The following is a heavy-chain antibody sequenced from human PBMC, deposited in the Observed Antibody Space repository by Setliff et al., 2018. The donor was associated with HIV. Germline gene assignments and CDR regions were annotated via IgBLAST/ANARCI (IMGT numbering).Heavy chain of an antibody. D-gene: IGHD6-13*01. CDR3: ARDCRVGWVSTYGMDV. CDR1: GFTFSSYA. Sequence: PGGSLRLSCAASGFTFSSYAMTWVRQAPGKGLEWVLSISNNGGKTYYADSVKGRFTISRDNSKNTLFLQMNSLRPEDTAVYYCARDCRVGWVSTYGMDVWGQGTLVTVSS. V-gene: IGHV3-23*01. J-gene: IGHJ6*02. CDR2: ISNNGGKT.